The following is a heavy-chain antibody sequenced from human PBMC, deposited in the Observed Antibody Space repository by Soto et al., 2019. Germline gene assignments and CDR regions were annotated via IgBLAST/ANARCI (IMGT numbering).Heavy chain of an antibody. CDR1: GYIFVNYG. CDR3: VMVDNYVTPTPQDV. CDR2: ISPYTGNT. J-gene: IGHJ6*02. D-gene: IGHD3-16*01. Sequence: QVQLVQSGDEMKKPGASVKVSCKASGYIFVNYGIAWVRQAPGQGLEWMGWISPYTGNTHSATKVQGRLTMITDTSTSTAYMDLGSLTSDDTAVYYCVMVDNYVTPTPQDVWGQGTTVTVSS. V-gene: IGHV1-18*01.